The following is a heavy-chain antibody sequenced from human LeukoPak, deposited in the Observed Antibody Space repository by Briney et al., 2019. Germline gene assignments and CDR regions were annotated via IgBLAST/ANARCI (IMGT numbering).Heavy chain of an antibody. Sequence: GGSLSLSCAASGFTFDDYAMHWLRPAPGEGLEWVSGISWNSGSIGYADSVKGRITITRENAKNSLYLQMNSLRAEDTGLFFCAKEFGGTYYYFVCWGQGTLVT. V-gene: IGHV3-9*01. CDR3: AKEFGGTYYYFVC. J-gene: IGHJ4*02. D-gene: IGHD1-26*01. CDR2: ISWNSGSI. CDR1: GFTFDDYA.